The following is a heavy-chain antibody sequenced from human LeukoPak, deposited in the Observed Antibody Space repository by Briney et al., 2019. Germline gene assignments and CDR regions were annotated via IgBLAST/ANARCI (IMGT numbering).Heavy chain of an antibody. CDR3: ARDMVRGVPDGSGGSHWFDP. D-gene: IGHD3-10*01. Sequence: GSLRLSCAASGFTFTDDYMSWIRQPPGKGLEWIGSIYYSGSTYYNPSLKSRVTISVDTSKNQFSLKLSSVTAADTAVYYCARDMVRGVPDGSGGSHWFDPWGQGTLVTVSS. CDR2: IYYSGST. J-gene: IGHJ5*02. V-gene: IGHV4-38-2*02. CDR1: GFTFTDDY.